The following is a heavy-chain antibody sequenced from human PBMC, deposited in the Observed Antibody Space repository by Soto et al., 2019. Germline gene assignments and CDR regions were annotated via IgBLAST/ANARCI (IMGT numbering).Heavy chain of an antibody. CDR1: GYTFTGYY. CDR2: INPNSGGT. CDR3: ARTHCSSTRCYVGSWDY. D-gene: IGHD2-2*01. Sequence: QVQLVQSGAEVKEPGASVKVSCRASGYTFTGYYMHWVRQAPGQGLEWMGWINPNSGGTNYAQNFQGWVTMTRDTSISTAYMELSRLRSDDTTVYYCARTHCSSTRCYVGSWDYWGQGTLVTVSS. V-gene: IGHV1-2*04. J-gene: IGHJ4*02.